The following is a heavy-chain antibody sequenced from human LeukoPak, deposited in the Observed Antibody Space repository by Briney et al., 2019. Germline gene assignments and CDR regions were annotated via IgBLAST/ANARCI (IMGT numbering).Heavy chain of an antibody. CDR3: ALMSRRYGSGGRCYILL. CDR1: GYIFMNYW. CDR2: IYPVDSDT. Sequence: GESLKISRQGSGYIFMNYWIGWVRQMPGKGLGWMGVIYPVDSDTQYSPSFQGQVTISAHKSISTAYLQSRGLNASHTPTVLCALMSRRYGSGGRCYILLWGQRTLVTVPS. D-gene: IGHD2-15*01. J-gene: IGHJ4*02. V-gene: IGHV5-51*01.